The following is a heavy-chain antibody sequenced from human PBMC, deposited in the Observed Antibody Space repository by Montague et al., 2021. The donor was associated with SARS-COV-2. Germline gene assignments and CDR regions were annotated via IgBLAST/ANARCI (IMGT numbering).Heavy chain of an antibody. J-gene: IGHJ4*02. D-gene: IGHD3-3*01. CDR1: GGSISSGGYY. CDR3: ARVRGGFLEWLLYFDY. CDR2: IYYSGST. V-gene: IGHV4-31*03. Sequence: TQSLTCTVSGGSISSGGYYWSWIRQHPGKGLEWIGYIYYSGSTYYNPSLKSRVTISVDTSKNQFSLKLSSVTAADTAVYYCARVRGGFLEWLLYFDYWGQGTLVTVSS.